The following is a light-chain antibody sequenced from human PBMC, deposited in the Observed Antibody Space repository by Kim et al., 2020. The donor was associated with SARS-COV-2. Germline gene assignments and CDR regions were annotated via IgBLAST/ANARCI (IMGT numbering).Light chain of an antibody. CDR2: GAS. V-gene: IGKV3D-15*01. Sequence: SPGDSATLSCRASQTVTSNLAWYQQKPGQAPRLLIFGASTRATGVPARFTGSGSGTEFTLTISSLQSEDFAVYYCQQYKNWPLTFGGGTKVDIK. CDR1: QTVTSN. J-gene: IGKJ4*01. CDR3: QQYKNWPLT.